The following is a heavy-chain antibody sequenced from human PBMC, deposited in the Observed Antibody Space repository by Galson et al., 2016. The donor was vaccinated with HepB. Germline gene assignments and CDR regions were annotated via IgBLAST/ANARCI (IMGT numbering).Heavy chain of an antibody. D-gene: IGHD2-2*01. J-gene: IGHJ4*02. CDR2: IYWNDDK. CDR1: GFALSTSGES. Sequence: PALVKPTQTLTLTCTFSGFALSTSGESVGWTRQPPGKALEWLALIYWNDDKRYSPSLRIRPTITKDTSKNQVVLTMTNMDPVDTATYYCAHRRSGYCNSISCLYFDYWGQGALVTVSS. CDR3: AHRRSGYCNSISCLYFDY. V-gene: IGHV2-5*01.